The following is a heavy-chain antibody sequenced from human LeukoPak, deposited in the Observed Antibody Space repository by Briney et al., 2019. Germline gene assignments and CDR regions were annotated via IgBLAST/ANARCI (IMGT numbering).Heavy chain of an antibody. D-gene: IGHD6-19*01. Sequence: SETLSLTCTVSGGSISSGSYYWSWIRQPAGKGLEWIGRIYTSGSTNYNPSLKSRVTISVDTSKNQFSLKLSSVTAADTAVYYCATNEAVAGTVDYWGQGTLVTVSS. CDR1: GGSISSGSYY. V-gene: IGHV4-61*02. J-gene: IGHJ4*02. CDR3: ATNEAVAGTVDY. CDR2: IYTSGST.